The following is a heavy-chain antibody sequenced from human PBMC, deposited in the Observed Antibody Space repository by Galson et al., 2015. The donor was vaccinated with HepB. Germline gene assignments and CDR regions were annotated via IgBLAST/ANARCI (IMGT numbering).Heavy chain of an antibody. CDR1: GYTFTSYD. J-gene: IGHJ5*02. Sequence: SVKVSCKASGYTFTSYDINWVRQATGQGLEWMGWMNPNSGNTGYAQKFQGRVTMTRNTSISTAYMELSSLRSEDTAVYYCARGQGYSGYDPWFDPWGQGTLVTVSS. V-gene: IGHV1-8*01. D-gene: IGHD5-12*01. CDR2: MNPNSGNT. CDR3: ARGQGYSGYDPWFDP.